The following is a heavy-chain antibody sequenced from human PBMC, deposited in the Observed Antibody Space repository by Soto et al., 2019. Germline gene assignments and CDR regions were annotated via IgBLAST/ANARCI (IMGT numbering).Heavy chain of an antibody. V-gene: IGHV1-3*01. D-gene: IGHD6-19*01. Sequence: ASVKVSCKASGYTFTSYAMHWVRQAPGQRLEWMGWINAGYGNTKYSQKFQGRVTITRDTSASTAYMELSSLRSEDTAVYYCAIMAGTDYYYGMDVWGQGTTVTVSS. CDR1: GYTFTSYA. CDR2: INAGYGNT. J-gene: IGHJ6*02. CDR3: AIMAGTDYYYGMDV.